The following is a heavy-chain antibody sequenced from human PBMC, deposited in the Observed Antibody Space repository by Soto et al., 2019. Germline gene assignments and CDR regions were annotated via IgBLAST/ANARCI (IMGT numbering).Heavy chain of an antibody. CDR2: TYYRSKWYN. CDR1: GDSVSSNSAA. D-gene: IGHD6-13*01. Sequence: QTLSLTCAISGDSVSSNSAAWNWIRQSPSRGLEWLGRTYYRSKWYNDYAVSVKSRITINPDTSKNQFSLQLNSVTPEDTAVYYCARALPPYSSSWYDAFDIWGQGTMVTVSS. J-gene: IGHJ3*02. CDR3: ARALPPYSSSWYDAFDI. V-gene: IGHV6-1*01.